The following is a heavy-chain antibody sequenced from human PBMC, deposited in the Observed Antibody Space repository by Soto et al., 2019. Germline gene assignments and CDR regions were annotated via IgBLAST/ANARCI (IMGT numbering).Heavy chain of an antibody. CDR1: GGSITNHY. CDR2: AYSTGST. CDR3: ARESYSGGVWSFDL. Sequence: HVHLQESGPGLVKPSETLSLTCTVSGGSITNHYWSWIRQPAGKELEWIGRAYSTGSTNYKPSLRSRVTMSLDTSNMQFSLQLTSVTAADTALYYCARESYSGGVWSFDLWDRGTLVTVSS. V-gene: IGHV4-4*07. D-gene: IGHD6-19*01. J-gene: IGHJ2*01.